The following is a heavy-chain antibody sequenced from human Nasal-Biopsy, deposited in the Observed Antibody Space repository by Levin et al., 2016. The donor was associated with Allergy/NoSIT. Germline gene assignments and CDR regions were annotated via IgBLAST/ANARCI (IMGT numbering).Heavy chain of an antibody. D-gene: IGHD1-14*01. V-gene: IGHV3-74*01. CDR3: VRSDHGTLDL. CDR1: GFTFSNYW. CDR2: IHYTGNRV. J-gene: IGHJ5*02. Sequence: GESLKISCEASGFTFSNYWMHWVRLPPGTGLEWVSRIHYTGNRVSYADSVKGRFTISRDNGKNTLYLQMNSLRADDTARYYCVRSDHGTLDLWGRGTRVTVSS.